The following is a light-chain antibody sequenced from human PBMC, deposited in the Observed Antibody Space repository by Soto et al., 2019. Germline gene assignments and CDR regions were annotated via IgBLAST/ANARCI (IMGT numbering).Light chain of an antibody. Sequence: SPGXXATXXXXXXXSVSSSXXAWYQQTPGQPPRLLIYGASSRATGIPDRFSGSGSGTDFTLTISRLEPEDFAVYYCQQYGSSPPLTFGGGTKVEIK. CDR1: XSVSSSX. CDR2: GAS. V-gene: IGKV3-20*01. CDR3: QQYGSSPPLT. J-gene: IGKJ4*01.